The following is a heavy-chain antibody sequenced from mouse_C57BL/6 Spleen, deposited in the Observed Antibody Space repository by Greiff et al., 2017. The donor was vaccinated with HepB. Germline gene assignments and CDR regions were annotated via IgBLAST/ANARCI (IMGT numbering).Heavy chain of an antibody. Sequence: VQRVESGPELVKPGASVKLSCKASGYTFTSYDINWVKQRPGQGLEWIGWIYPRDGSTKYNEKFKGKATLTVDTSSSTAYMELHSLTSEDSAVYFCARSDYDGYPYWYFDVWGTGTTVTVSS. J-gene: IGHJ1*03. CDR3: ARSDYDGYPYWYFDV. CDR1: GYTFTSYD. V-gene: IGHV1-85*01. D-gene: IGHD2-3*01. CDR2: IYPRDGST.